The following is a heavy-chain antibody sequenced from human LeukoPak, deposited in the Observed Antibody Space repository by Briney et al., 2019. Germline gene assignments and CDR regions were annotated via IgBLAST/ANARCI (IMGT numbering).Heavy chain of an antibody. J-gene: IGHJ4*02. V-gene: IGHV4-59*08. D-gene: IGHD3-10*01. CDR2: IYYSGST. CDR1: GGSISSYY. Sequence: SETLSLTCTVSGGSISSYYWSWIRQPPGKALEWIGYIYYSGSTNYNPSLKSRVTISVDTSKNQFSLKLSSVTAADTAVYYCARVGRGITEFDYWGQGTLVTVSS. CDR3: ARVGRGITEFDY.